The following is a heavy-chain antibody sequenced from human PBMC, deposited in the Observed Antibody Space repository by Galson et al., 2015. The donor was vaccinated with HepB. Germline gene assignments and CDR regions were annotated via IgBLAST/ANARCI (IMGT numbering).Heavy chain of an antibody. D-gene: IGHD3-10*01. V-gene: IGHV3-43*01. CDR3: AKDYGSGTIPDY. Sequence: LRLSCAASGFTFDDYTMHWVRQAPGKGLEWVSLISWDGGSTYYADSVKGRFTISRDNSKNSLYLQMNSLRTEDTALYYCAKDYGSGTIPDYWGQGTLVTVSS. CDR1: GFTFDDYT. CDR2: ISWDGGST. J-gene: IGHJ4*02.